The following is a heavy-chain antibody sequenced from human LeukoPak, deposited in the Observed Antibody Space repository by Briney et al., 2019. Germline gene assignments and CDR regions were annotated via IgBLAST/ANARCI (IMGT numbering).Heavy chain of an antibody. CDR2: FDPEDGET. J-gene: IGHJ4*02. V-gene: IGHV1-24*01. D-gene: IGHD3-22*01. CDR3: ATHKAYYYDSSGTQTFDY. Sequence: TSVKVSCKVSGYTLTELSMHWVRQAPGKGLEWMGGFDPEDGETIYAQKFQGRVTMTEDTSTDTAYMELSSLRSEDTAVYYCATHKAYYYDSSGTQTFDYWGQGTLVTVSS. CDR1: GYTLTELS.